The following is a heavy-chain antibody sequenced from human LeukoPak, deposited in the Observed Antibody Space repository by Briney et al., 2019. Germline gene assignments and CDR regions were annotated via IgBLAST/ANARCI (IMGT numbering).Heavy chain of an antibody. V-gene: IGHV3-72*01. CDR3: ARTTRPISSGWNFDI. D-gene: IGHD6-19*01. Sequence: GGSLRLSCAGSGFTFSTYSMHWVRQAPGKGLEWVGRARDKANSYTTEYAASVKGRFTISRDDSKDSLYLQMNSLKTEDTAVYYCARTTRPISSGWNFDIWGQGTMVTVSS. J-gene: IGHJ3*02. CDR1: GFTFSTYS. CDR2: ARDKANSYTT.